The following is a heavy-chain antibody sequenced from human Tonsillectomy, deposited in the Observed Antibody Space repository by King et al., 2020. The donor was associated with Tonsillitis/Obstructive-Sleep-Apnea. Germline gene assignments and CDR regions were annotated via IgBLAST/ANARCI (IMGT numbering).Heavy chain of an antibody. V-gene: IGHV1-18*01. CDR2: ISAYNGDA. D-gene: IGHD2-2*01. J-gene: IGHJ3*02. CDR1: GYTFTNYG. Sequence: VQLVESGAEVKKPGASVKVSCTASGYTFTNYGINWVRQAPGQGLDWMGWISAYNGDANYAQKLQGRVTMTTDTFTSTAYMELRSLRSDDTAVYYCARDLISAATAIDGFDIWGQGAMVTVSS. CDR3: ARDLISAATAIDGFDI.